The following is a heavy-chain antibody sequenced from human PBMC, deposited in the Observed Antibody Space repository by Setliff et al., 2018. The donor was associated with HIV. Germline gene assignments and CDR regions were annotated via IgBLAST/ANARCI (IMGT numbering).Heavy chain of an antibody. J-gene: IGHJ4*02. CDR3: ARDRDNFWSGPFDY. Sequence: ASVKVSCKASGYTFTSYGVSWVRQAPGQGLGWMGWISGYSGNTNYAQKLQGRVTMTTDTSTSTAYMELSSLRSDDTAVYYCARDRDNFWSGPFDYWGQGTLVTVSS. CDR1: GYTFTSYG. D-gene: IGHD3-3*01. V-gene: IGHV1-18*01. CDR2: ISGYSGNT.